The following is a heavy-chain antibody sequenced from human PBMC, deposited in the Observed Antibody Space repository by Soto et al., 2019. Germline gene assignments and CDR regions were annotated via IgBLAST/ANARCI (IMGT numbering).Heavy chain of an antibody. D-gene: IGHD3-10*01. Sequence: SETLSLTCTVSGGFISSYYWSWIRQSPERGLEWIGYIYYTGSTNYNPSLNSRVTISLDTSKNQFSLKLTSVTAADTAVYYCKTQGFGGLHGLVDVWGQGTTVTVSS. CDR2: IYYTGST. CDR1: GGFISSYY. CDR3: KTQGFGGLHGLVDV. V-gene: IGHV4-59*08. J-gene: IGHJ6*02.